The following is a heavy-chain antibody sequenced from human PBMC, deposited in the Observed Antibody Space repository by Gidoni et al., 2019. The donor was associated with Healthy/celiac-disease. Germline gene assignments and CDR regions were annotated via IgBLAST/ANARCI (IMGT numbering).Heavy chain of an antibody. CDR2: IWYDGSNK. J-gene: IGHJ4*02. CDR1: GFTFSSYG. V-gene: IGHV3-33*01. Sequence: QVQLVESGGGVVQPGRSRRLSCAASGFTFSSYGMHWVRQAPGKGLAWVAVIWYDGSNKYYADSVKGRFTISRDNFKNTLYLQMNSLRAEDTAVYYCARKAREKWLVNLFDYWGQGTLVTVSS. D-gene: IGHD6-19*01. CDR3: ARKAREKWLVNLFDY.